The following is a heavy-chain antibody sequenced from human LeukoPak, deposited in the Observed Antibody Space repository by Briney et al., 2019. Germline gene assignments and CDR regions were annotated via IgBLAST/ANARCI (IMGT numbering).Heavy chain of an antibody. CDR2: INPNSGGT. Sequence: ASVKVSCKASGYTFTGYYMHWVRQAPGQGLEWMGWINPNSGGTNYAQEFQGRVTMTRDTSISTAYMELSRLRSDDTAVYYCASLPDYFWSGSHFDYWGQGTLVTVSS. D-gene: IGHD3-3*01. CDR1: GYTFTGYY. V-gene: IGHV1-2*02. CDR3: ASLPDYFWSGSHFDY. J-gene: IGHJ4*02.